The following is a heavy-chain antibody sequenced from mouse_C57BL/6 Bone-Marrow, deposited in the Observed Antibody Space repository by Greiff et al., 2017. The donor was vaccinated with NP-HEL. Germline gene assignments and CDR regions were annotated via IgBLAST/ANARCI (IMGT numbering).Heavy chain of an antibody. V-gene: IGHV1-9*01. CDR1: GYTFTGYW. Sequence: QVQLKQSGAELMKPGASVKLSCKATGYTFTGYWIEWVKQRPGHGLEGIGEILPGSGSTNYNEKFQGKATFTADTSSNPAYMQLSSLTTEDSAIYSCARAGNGYDAWFAYWGQGTLVTVSA. CDR3: ARAGNGYDAWFAY. J-gene: IGHJ3*01. D-gene: IGHD2-2*01. CDR2: ILPGSGST.